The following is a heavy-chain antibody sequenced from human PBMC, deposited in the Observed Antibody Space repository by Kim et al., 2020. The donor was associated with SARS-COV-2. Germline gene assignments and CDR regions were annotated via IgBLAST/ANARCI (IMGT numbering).Heavy chain of an antibody. J-gene: IGHJ5*01. V-gene: IGHV3-30*04. Sequence: GGSLRLSCAASGFTFSSYAMHWVRQAPGKGLEWVAVISYDGSNKYYADSVKGRFTISRDNSKNTLYLQMNSLRAEDTAVYYCARDGYDSSGYSKASNWF. CDR1: GFTFSSYA. CDR2: ISYDGSNK. CDR3: ARDGYDSSGYSKASNWF. D-gene: IGHD3-22*01.